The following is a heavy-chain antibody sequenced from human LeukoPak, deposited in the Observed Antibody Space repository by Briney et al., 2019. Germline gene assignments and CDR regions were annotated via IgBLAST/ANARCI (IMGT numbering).Heavy chain of an antibody. CDR2: INHSGST. Sequence: SETLSLTCAVYGGSFSGYYWSWIRQPPGKGLEWIGEINHSGSTNYNPSLKSRVTISVDTSKNQFSLKLSSVTAADTAVYYCAGRLRAARERERDYWGQGTLVTVSS. CDR3: AGRLRAARERERDY. V-gene: IGHV4-34*01. CDR1: GGSFSGYY. J-gene: IGHJ4*02. D-gene: IGHD6-6*01.